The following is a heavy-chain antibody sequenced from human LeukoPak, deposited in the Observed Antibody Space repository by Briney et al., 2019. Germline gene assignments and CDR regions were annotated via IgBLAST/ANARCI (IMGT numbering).Heavy chain of an antibody. D-gene: IGHD3-10*01. CDR3: ARDITLTRGGRSDY. Sequence: PGGSLRLSCAASGFTFSRDWMHWVRQAPGKGLVWVSRINSDGKTTNYADSVKGRFTISRDNAKNTLYLQMNSLRAEDTAVYYCARDITLTRGGRSDYWGQGTLVTVSA. V-gene: IGHV3-74*01. CDR1: GFTFSRDW. J-gene: IGHJ4*02. CDR2: INSDGKTT.